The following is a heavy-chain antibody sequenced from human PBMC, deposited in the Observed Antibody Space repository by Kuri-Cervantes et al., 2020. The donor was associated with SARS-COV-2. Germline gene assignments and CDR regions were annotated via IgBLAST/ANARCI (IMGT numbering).Heavy chain of an antibody. Sequence: GGSLRLSCAASGFTFSSYGMHWVRQAPGKGLEWVAVISYDGSNKYYADSVKGRFTFSRDNTKNSLYLQMNNLTAGDTALYYCARRHYDVLTGSLYGMDVWGQGTTVTVSS. CDR3: ARRHYDVLTGSLYGMDV. V-gene: IGHV3-30*03. J-gene: IGHJ6*02. CDR1: GFTFSSYG. D-gene: IGHD3-9*01. CDR2: ISYDGSNK.